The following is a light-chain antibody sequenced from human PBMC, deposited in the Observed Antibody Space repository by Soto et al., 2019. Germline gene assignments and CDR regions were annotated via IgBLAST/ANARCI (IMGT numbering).Light chain of an antibody. V-gene: IGLV2-23*02. CDR3: CSYASSSTPYV. CDR1: SSEVGSYNL. CDR2: EVT. J-gene: IGLJ1*01. Sequence: VLTQPSPGFGSPGQQLTIPRPRASSEVGSYNLVSWYQQHPGEAPKLMIYEVTKRPSGVSDRFSGSKSGNTASLTISGLQAEDEADYYCCSYASSSTPYVFGNGTKVTVL.